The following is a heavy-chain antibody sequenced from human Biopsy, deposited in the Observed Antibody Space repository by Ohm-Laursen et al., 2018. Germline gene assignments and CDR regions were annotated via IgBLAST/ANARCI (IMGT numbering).Heavy chain of an antibody. CDR3: ARAGVGSDGTDSYYYGMDV. V-gene: IGHV1-46*01. J-gene: IGHJ6*02. CDR1: GNTFATYH. D-gene: IGHD5-24*01. Sequence: GASVKVSCKASGNTFATYHTHWVRQAPGQGLEWMGVISPSGATTSFSQKFQGRITMTRDTSTGTVYMDLNSLGSEDTAVYYCARAGVGSDGTDSYYYGMDVWGPGTTVTVSS. CDR2: ISPSGATT.